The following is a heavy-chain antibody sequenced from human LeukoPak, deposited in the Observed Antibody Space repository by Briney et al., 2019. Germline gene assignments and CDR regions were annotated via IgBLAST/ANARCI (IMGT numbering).Heavy chain of an antibody. D-gene: IGHD2-2*02. J-gene: IGHJ4*02. CDR2: ISSSSSYI. Sequence: GGSLRLSCAASGLTFSSYSVNWVRQAPGKGLEWVSSISSSSSYIYYVDAVKGRFTISRDNAKNSPYLQMNSLGAEDTAVYYCARGSNYCSSISCHMNDWGQGTLVTVSS. CDR1: GLTFSSYS. CDR3: ARGSNYCSSISCHMND. V-gene: IGHV3-21*01.